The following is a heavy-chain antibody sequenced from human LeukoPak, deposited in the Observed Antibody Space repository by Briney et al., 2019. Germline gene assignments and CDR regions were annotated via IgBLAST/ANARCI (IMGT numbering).Heavy chain of an antibody. CDR3: AKDRHILTGYYWEYFQH. V-gene: IGHV3-23*01. CDR1: GFTFSSYA. J-gene: IGHJ1*01. Sequence: GGSLRLSCAASGFTFSSYAMSWVRQAPGKGLKWVPAISGSGGSTYYADSVKGRFTISRDNSKNTLYLQMNSLRAEDTAVYYCAKDRHILTGYYWEYFQHWGQGTLVTVSS. CDR2: ISGSGGST. D-gene: IGHD3-9*01.